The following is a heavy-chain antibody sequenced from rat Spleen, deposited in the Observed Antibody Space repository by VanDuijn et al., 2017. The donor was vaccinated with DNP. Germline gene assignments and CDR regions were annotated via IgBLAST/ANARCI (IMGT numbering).Heavy chain of an antibody. Sequence: EVQLQESGPGLLKPSQSLSLTCSVTGYTIASGYDWTWIRKFPGDRMEWMGYISYIGSTNYNPSLKSRISITRDTSKNQFFLQLNSVTSEDTATYYCARWGDYFDYWGQGVMVTVSS. V-gene: IGHV3-4*01. J-gene: IGHJ2*01. CDR3: ARWGDYFDY. CDR1: GYTIASGYD. CDR2: ISYIGST.